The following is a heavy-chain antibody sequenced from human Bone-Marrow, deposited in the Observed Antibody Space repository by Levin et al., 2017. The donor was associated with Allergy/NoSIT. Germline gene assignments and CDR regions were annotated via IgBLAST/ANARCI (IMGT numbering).Heavy chain of an antibody. J-gene: IGHJ4*02. CDR3: ASLGDYEDY. Sequence: PGGSLRLSCTVSGGSISSYYWSWIRQPPGKGLEWIGYIHKSGSTDQNPSLTSRVALSVDTSKNQFSLKISSVTAADTAVYYCASLGDYEDYWGQGTLVTV. CDR1: GGSISSYY. D-gene: IGHD4-17*01. V-gene: IGHV4-59*01. CDR2: IHKSGST.